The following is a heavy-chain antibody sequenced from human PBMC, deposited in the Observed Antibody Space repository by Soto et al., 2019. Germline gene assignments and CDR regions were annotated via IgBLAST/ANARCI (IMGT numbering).Heavy chain of an antibody. V-gene: IGHV5-51*01. J-gene: IGHJ4*02. CDR1: GYSFTSYW. CDR2: IYPGDSDT. Sequence: GESLKISCKGSGYSFTSYWIGWVRQMPGKGLEWMGIIYPGDSDTRYSPSFQGQVTITADKSITTAYLQWSSLKASETAMYYGATNYYDSSGNVYWGQGNLVSVSS. D-gene: IGHD3-22*01. CDR3: ATNYYDSSGNVY.